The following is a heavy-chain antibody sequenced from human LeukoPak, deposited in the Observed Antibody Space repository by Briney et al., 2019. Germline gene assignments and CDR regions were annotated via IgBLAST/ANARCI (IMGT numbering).Heavy chain of an antibody. CDR2: ISSSGGGT. Sequence: GGSLRLSCAASGFTFSNYAMTWVRQAPGKGLEWVSSISSSGGGTYYADSVKGRFTISRDNSKNTLLLQMNSLRAEDTALYYCARGKTRHGDYWGQGTLVTVSS. V-gene: IGHV3-23*01. D-gene: IGHD4-11*01. CDR1: GFTFSNYA. J-gene: IGHJ4*02. CDR3: ARGKTRHGDY.